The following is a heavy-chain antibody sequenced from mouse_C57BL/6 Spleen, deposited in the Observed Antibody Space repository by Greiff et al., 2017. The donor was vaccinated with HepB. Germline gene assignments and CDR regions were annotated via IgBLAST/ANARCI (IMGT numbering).Heavy chain of an antibody. CDR2: INYDGSST. Sequence: EVKLVESEGGLVQPGSSMKLSCTASGFTFSDYYMAWVRQVPEKGLEWVANINYDGSSTYYLDSLKSRFIISRDNAKNILYLQMSSLKSEDTATYYCAREGYGSSLYWYFDVWGTGTTVTVSS. J-gene: IGHJ1*03. CDR3: AREGYGSSLYWYFDV. CDR1: GFTFSDYY. V-gene: IGHV5-16*01. D-gene: IGHD1-1*01.